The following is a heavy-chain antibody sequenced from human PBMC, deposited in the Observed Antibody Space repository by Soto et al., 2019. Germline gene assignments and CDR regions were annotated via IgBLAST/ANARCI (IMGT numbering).Heavy chain of an antibody. D-gene: IGHD2-2*01. CDR1: GGSISSGGYY. CDR3: ARGRIVVVPAAIGGLGSYTSYNWFDP. J-gene: IGHJ5*02. CDR2: IHYSGST. V-gene: IGHV4-31*03. Sequence: PSETLSLTCTVSGGSISSGGYYWSWIRQHPGKGLEWIGYIHYSGSTYYNPSLKSRVTISVDTSKNQFSLKLSSVTAADTAVYYCARGRIVVVPAAIGGLGSYTSYNWFDPWGQGTLVTVSS.